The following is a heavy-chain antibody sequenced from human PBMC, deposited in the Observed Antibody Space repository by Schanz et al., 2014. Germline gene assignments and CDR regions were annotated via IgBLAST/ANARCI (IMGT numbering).Heavy chain of an antibody. CDR3: ARDFLLEQLGYSHYYYAMDV. D-gene: IGHD2-15*01. Sequence: EVQLVESGGGLVQPGGSLRLSCATSGFTLNNAWMNWVRQAPGKGLEWVIVISGSGGSTYYADSVRGRFTMSRDNSKNTVHLQMSSLRVEDTAVYYCARDFLLEQLGYSHYYYAMDVWGQGTTVTVSS. CDR2: ISGSGGST. V-gene: IGHV3-23*04. CDR1: GFTLNNAW. J-gene: IGHJ6*02.